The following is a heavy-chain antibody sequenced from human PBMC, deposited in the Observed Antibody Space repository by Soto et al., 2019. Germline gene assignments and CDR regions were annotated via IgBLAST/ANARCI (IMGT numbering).Heavy chain of an antibody. CDR1: GFDFTYYA. V-gene: IGHV3-30*18. J-gene: IGHJ4*02. D-gene: IGHD1-26*01. CDR3: AKDEGVGGNLGLFDY. Sequence: QVQLVESGGGAVQPGESLRLSCVASGFDFTYYAMHWVRQAPGKGLESVAVMSSDGSKIHHTDSVKGRFTISRDNSKNTLYLLMNSLRKEDTAVYFCAKDEGVGGNLGLFDYWGQGTLVSVSS. CDR2: MSSDGSKI.